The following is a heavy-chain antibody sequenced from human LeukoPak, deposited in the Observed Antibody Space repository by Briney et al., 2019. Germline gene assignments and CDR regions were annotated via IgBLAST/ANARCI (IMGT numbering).Heavy chain of an antibody. D-gene: IGHD2-2*01. CDR3: ARCTWSLVFDI. CDR2: LLYSGST. CDR1: IGSVTSYY. V-gene: IGHV4-59*02. Sequence: SETLSLTCTVSIGSVTSYYWNCIRQAPRKRLEHIRSLLYSGSTNYHTSLKSRVATSVDPSKNQLFLNLTSLAAAATAAYYCARCTWSLVFDIWGQGTIVTVS. J-gene: IGHJ3*02.